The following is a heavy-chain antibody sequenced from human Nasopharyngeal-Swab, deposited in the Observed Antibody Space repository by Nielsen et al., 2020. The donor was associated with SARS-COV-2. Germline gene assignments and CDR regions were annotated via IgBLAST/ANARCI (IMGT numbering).Heavy chain of an antibody. CDR3: VRRAFSASYIYFDY. J-gene: IGHJ4*02. Sequence: GGSLRLSCKGSGYIFTSYWIGWVRQMPGKGLEWMGIIYPADSDSRYSLSFQGQVSISVDKSISTAYLQWNTLKASDTAIYYCVRRAFSASYIYFDYWGPGTLVTVS. CDR1: GYIFTSYW. CDR2: IYPADSDS. D-gene: IGHD2-2*01. V-gene: IGHV5-51*01.